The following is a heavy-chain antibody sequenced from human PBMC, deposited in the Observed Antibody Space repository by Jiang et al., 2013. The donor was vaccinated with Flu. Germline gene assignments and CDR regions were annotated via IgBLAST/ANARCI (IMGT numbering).Heavy chain of an antibody. D-gene: IGHD5-18*01. CDR1: GFTFTGSA. Sequence: QLLESGGGLVQPGGSLKLSCAASGFTFTGSAIHWVRQASGKGLEWVGRIRSKANSYATAYAASVEGRFTISRDDSKNTAYLQMNSLKTEDTAVYYCSRLADTNKDGMDVWGQGTTVTVSS. V-gene: IGHV3-73*01. CDR2: IRSKANSYAT. CDR3: SRLADTNKDGMDV. J-gene: IGHJ6*02.